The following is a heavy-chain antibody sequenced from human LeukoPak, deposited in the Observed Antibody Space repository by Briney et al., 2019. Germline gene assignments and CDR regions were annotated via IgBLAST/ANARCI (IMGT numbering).Heavy chain of an antibody. J-gene: IGHJ5*02. Sequence: GRSLRLSCAASGFTFSSYGMHWVRQAPGKGLEWVAVISYDGSNKYYADSVKGRFTISRDNSKNTLYLQMNSLRAEDTAVYYCAKDDEQYISGCLDPWGQGTLVTVSS. CDR2: ISYDGSNK. CDR1: GFTFSSYG. CDR3: AKDDEQYISGCLDP. D-gene: IGHD6-19*01. V-gene: IGHV3-30*18.